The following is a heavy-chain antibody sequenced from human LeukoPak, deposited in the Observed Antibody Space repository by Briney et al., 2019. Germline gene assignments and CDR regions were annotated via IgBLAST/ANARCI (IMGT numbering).Heavy chain of an antibody. V-gene: IGHV3-23*01. CDR2: ISGSGGST. D-gene: IGHD6-13*01. Sequence: SGGSLRLSCAASGFTFSSYAMSWVRQTPGKGLEWVSTISGSGGSTYYADSVKGRFTISRDNSKNTLYLQMNSLRAEDTAVYYCAKNAAAGRGRAFDIWGQGTLVTVSS. J-gene: IGHJ3*02. CDR1: GFTFSSYA. CDR3: AKNAAAGRGRAFDI.